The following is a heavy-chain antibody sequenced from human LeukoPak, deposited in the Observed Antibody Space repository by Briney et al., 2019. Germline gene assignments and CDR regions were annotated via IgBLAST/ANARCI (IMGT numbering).Heavy chain of an antibody. CDR1: GFTFSSYA. CDR3: ARDRGSGTYYFDY. V-gene: IGHV3-30-3*01. J-gene: IGHJ4*02. Sequence: GRSLRPSCAASGFTFSSYAMHWVRQAPGKGLEWVAVISYDGSNKYYADSVKGRFTISRDNSKNTLYLQMNSLRAEDTAVYYCARDRGSGTYYFDYWGQGTLVTVSS. CDR2: ISYDGSNK. D-gene: IGHD1-26*01.